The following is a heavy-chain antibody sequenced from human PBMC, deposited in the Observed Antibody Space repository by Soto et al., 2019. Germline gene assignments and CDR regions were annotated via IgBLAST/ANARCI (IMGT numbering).Heavy chain of an antibody. CDR1: GDSISTNYF. V-gene: IGHV4-4*02. Sequence: QVLLQESGPGLVQPSGTLSLSCAVSGDSISTNYFWGWVRQPPGKGLEWVGDISHSGSVNYNPSLKSRVTISIDKSKNQFSLKLNSVTAADTAVYYCARSFGWYAIDYWGKGTLVIVSS. J-gene: IGHJ4*02. CDR3: ARSFGWYAIDY. CDR2: ISHSGSV. D-gene: IGHD6-19*01.